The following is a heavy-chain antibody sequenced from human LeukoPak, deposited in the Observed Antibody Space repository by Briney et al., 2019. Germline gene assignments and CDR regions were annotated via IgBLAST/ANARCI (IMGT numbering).Heavy chain of an antibody. CDR2: IYYSGST. CDR1: GVSISSHY. CDR3: ARVRYGSGSTLFDY. V-gene: IGHV4-59*11. J-gene: IGHJ4*02. Sequence: SETLSLTCTVSGVSISSHYWSWIRQPPGKGLEWIGYIYYSGSTNYNPSLKSRVTISVDTSKNQFSLKLSSVTAADTAVYYCARVRYGSGSTLFDYWGQGTLVTVSS. D-gene: IGHD3-10*01.